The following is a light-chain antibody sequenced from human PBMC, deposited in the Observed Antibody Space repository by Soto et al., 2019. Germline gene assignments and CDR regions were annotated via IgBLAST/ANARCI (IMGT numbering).Light chain of an antibody. Sequence: EIVLTQSPGTLSLSSGERATLSCRASQSVTSNSLAWYQQRPGQAPRLLIYGTSTRATGIPDRFSGSGSGTGFTLIISRLEPEDFAMYYCQQYGTSPCTFGQGTRLEIK. V-gene: IGKV3-20*01. CDR1: QSVTSNS. CDR3: QQYGTSPCT. J-gene: IGKJ2*02. CDR2: GTS.